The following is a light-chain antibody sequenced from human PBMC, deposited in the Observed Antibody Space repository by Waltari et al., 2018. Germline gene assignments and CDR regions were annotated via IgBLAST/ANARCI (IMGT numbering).Light chain of an antibody. CDR2: EVS. V-gene: IGLV2-14*03. CDR3: SSHTSTVPHV. Sequence: QSALTQPASVSGSPGQSITISCTGTSNDVGGYGYVSWYQQYPGRAPKLIIYEVSYRPSGIATRFSGSKSGNTASLTISGLQADDEADYYGSSHTSTVPHVFGTGTRVTV. CDR1: SNDVGGYGY. J-gene: IGLJ1*01.